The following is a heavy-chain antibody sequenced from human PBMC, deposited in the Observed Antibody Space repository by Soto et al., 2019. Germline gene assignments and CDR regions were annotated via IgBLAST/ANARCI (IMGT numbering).Heavy chain of an antibody. CDR3: ARGRVVRGVINIYYYYGMDV. Sequence: SETLSLTCAVYGGSFSGYYWSWIRQPPGKGLEWIGEINHSGSTNYNPSLKSRVTISVDTSKNQFSLKLSSVTAADTAVYYCARGRVVRGVINIYYYYGMDVWGQGTPVTVSS. CDR2: INHSGST. CDR1: GGSFSGYY. V-gene: IGHV4-34*01. J-gene: IGHJ6*02. D-gene: IGHD3-10*01.